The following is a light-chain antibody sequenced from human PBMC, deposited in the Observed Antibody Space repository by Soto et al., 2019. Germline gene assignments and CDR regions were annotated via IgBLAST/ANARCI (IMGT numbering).Light chain of an antibody. J-gene: IGLJ2*01. Sequence: QAVVTQPASVSGSPGQSITISCTGSSSDIGGYNYVSWYQQHSGKAPKLLIYDVTYWPSGISDRFSGSKSGNTASLTISGLQPDDEADYYCSSYGASSTLFGGGTKLTVL. CDR3: SSYGASSTL. CDR2: DVT. CDR1: SSDIGGYNY. V-gene: IGLV2-14*03.